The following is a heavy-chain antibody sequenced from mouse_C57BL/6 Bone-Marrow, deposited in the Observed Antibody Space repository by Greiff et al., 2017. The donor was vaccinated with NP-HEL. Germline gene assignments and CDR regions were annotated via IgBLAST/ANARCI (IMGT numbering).Heavy chain of an antibody. V-gene: IGHV5-12*01. CDR1: GFTFSDYY. J-gene: IGHJ4*01. D-gene: IGHD2-1*01. CDR2: ISNGGGST. CDR3: ARPYYGNGYYAMDY. Sequence: LMESGGGLVQPGGSLKLSCAASGFTFSDYYMYWVRQTPEKRLEWVAYISNGGGSTYYPDTVKGRFTISRDNAKNTLYLQMSRLKSEDTAMYYCARPYYGNGYYAMDYWGQGTSVTVSS.